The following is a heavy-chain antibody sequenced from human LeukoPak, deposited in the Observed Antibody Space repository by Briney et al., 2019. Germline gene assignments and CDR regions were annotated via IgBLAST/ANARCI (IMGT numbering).Heavy chain of an antibody. V-gene: IGHV1-2*02. CDR3: AKGDVYQDF. J-gene: IGHJ4*02. CDR1: GYTFTGYY. CDR2: INPNSGGT. D-gene: IGHD2-2*01. Sequence: ASVKVSCKASGYTFTGYYMHRVRQAPGQGLEWMGWINPNSGGTNYAQKFRGRVTMTRDTSFSTTYMELSRLTSDDTAVYYCAKGDVYQDFWGQGTLVTVSS.